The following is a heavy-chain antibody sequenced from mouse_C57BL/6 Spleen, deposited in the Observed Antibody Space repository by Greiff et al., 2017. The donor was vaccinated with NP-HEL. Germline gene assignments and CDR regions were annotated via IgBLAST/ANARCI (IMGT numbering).Heavy chain of an antibody. D-gene: IGHD2-5*01. CDR3: ARGYYSKKYAMDY. V-gene: IGHV1-26*01. CDR2: INPNNGGT. J-gene: IGHJ4*01. CDR1: GYTFTDYY. Sequence: EVQLQQSGPELVKPGASVKISCTASGYTFTDYYMNWVKQSHGKSLEWIGDINPNNGGTSYNQKFKGKATLTVDKSSSTAYMELRSLTSEDSAVYYCARGYYSKKYAMDYWGQGTSVTVSS.